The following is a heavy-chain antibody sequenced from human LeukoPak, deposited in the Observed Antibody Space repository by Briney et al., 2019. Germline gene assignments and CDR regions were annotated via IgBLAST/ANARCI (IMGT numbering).Heavy chain of an antibody. Sequence: SVKVSCKASGGTFSSYAISWVRQAPGQGLEWMGGIIPIFGTANYAQKFPGRVTITTDDSSSTAYMELSSMRSVDTAVYYCARDESYGIAVAGTLGWFDPWGQGTLVTVSS. V-gene: IGHV1-69*05. CDR3: ARDESYGIAVAGTLGWFDP. CDR2: IIPIFGTA. CDR1: GGTFSSYA. D-gene: IGHD6-19*01. J-gene: IGHJ5*02.